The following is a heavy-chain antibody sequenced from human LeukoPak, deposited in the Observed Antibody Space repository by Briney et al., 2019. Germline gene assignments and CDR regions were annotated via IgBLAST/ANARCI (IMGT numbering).Heavy chain of an antibody. CDR3: ASFGSGSNLDAFDI. CDR2: ISYDGSNK. V-gene: IGHV3-30-3*01. CDR1: GFTFSSYA. D-gene: IGHD3-10*01. Sequence: GRSLRLSCAASGFTFSSYAMHWVRQAPGKGLEWVAVISYDGSNKYYADSVKGRFTISRDNSKNTLYLQMNSLRAEDTAVYYCASFGSGSNLDAFDIWGQGTMVTVST. J-gene: IGHJ3*02.